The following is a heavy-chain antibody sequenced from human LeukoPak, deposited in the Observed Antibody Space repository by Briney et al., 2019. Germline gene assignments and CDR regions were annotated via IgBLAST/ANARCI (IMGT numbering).Heavy chain of an antibody. CDR2: INHSGST. CDR1: GGSFSGYY. V-gene: IGHV4-34*01. CDR3: ARGRKGATTLNWFDP. D-gene: IGHD1-26*01. J-gene: IGHJ5*02. Sequence: SETLSLTCAVYGGSFSGYYWSWIRQPPGKGLEWIGEINHSGSTNYNPSLKSQVTISVDTSKNQFSLKLSSVTAADTAVYYCARGRKGATTLNWFDPWGQGTLVTVSS.